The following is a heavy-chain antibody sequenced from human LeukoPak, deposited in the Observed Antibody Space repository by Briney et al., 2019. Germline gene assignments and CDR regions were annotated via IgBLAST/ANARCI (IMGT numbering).Heavy chain of an antibody. Sequence: GGSLRLSCVASGFIFSDYWMHWVRQAPGKGLVWVSRISSDGTSQSYADSVKGRFTISRDNAKNTLYLQINSLRAEYTAVYYCGRWASTLTFDPRGQGTRVTVSS. CDR2: ISSDGTSQ. CDR1: GFIFSDYW. CDR3: GRWASTLTFDP. J-gene: IGHJ5*02. V-gene: IGHV3-74*01. D-gene: IGHD1-26*01.